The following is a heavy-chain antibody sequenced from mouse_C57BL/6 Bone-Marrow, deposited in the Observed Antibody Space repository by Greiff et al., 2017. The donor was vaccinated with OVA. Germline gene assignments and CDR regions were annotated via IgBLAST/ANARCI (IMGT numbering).Heavy chain of an antibody. J-gene: IGHJ3*01. V-gene: IGHV10-3*01. CDR3: VREQSTTDWFAY. CDR1: GFTFNTYA. D-gene: IGHD1-1*01. Sequence: EVKVVESGGGLVQPTGSLKLSCAASGFTFNTYAMHWVRQAPGKGLEWVARIRSKSSNYATYYADSVKDRFTISRDDSQSMLYLQMNNLKTEDTAMYYCVREQSTTDWFAYWGQGTLVTVSA. CDR2: IRSKSSNYAT.